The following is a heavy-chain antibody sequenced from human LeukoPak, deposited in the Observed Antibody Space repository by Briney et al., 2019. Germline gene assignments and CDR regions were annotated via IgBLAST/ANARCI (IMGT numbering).Heavy chain of an antibody. CDR1: GYTFTGYY. CDR3: ARGRDSSSWYALDY. CDR2: INPNSGGT. D-gene: IGHD6-13*01. V-gene: IGHV1-2*02. J-gene: IGHJ4*02. Sequence: ASVKVSCKASGYTFTGYYMHWVRHAPGQGLEWMGWINPNSGGTNYAQDFQGRVTMTRDTSISTAYMELSRLRSDDTAVYYCARGRDSSSWYALDYWGQGTLVTVSS.